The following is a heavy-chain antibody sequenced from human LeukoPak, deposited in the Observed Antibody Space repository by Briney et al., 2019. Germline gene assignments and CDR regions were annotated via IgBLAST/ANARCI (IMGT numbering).Heavy chain of an antibody. CDR1: GGSIGTSHYY. V-gene: IGHV4-39*01. CDR2: IYFSGST. J-gene: IGHJ6*03. D-gene: IGHD1-26*01. Sequence: PSETLSLTCTVSGGSIGTSHYYWGWLRQPPGKGLEWIGSIYFSGSTNYNPSLKSRVTISVDTSKNQFSLRLSSVTAADTAVYYCAKGRGWEASYYYYYMDVWGKGTTVTISS. CDR3: AKGRGWEASYYYYYMDV.